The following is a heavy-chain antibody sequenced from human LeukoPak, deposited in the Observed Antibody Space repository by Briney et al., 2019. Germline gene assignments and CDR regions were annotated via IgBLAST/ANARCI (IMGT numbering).Heavy chain of an antibody. J-gene: IGHJ4*02. Sequence: GASVKVSCKVSGYSLIELSMHWVRQAPGKGLEWMGGFDPEDGEPFYAQKFQGRVTMTEDTSTDTAYMEVSSLRSEDTAVYFCATGYYYDSSTYRNLDYWGQGTLVTVSS. D-gene: IGHD3-22*01. CDR3: ATGYYYDSSTYRNLDY. CDR1: GYSLIELS. CDR2: FDPEDGEP. V-gene: IGHV1-24*01.